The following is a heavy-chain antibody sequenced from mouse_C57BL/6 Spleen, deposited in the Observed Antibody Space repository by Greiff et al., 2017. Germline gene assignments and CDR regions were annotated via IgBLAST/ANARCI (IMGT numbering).Heavy chain of an antibody. J-gene: IGHJ3*01. CDR1: GYTFTSYW. CDR3: ASGYYSNYVFAY. V-gene: IGHV1-55*01. Sequence: VQLQQSGAELVKPGASVKMSCKASGYTFTSYWITWVKQRPGQGLEWIGDIYPGSGSTNYNEKFKSKATLTVDTSSSTAYMQLSSLTSEDSAVYYCASGYYSNYVFAYWGQGTLVTVSA. D-gene: IGHD2-5*01. CDR2: IYPGSGST.